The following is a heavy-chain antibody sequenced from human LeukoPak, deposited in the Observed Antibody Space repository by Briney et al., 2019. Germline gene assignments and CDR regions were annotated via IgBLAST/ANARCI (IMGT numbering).Heavy chain of an antibody. CDR1: GFTFSSYG. CDR3: ARDQYYYGSGRSFFPPPGY. V-gene: IGHV3-30*02. J-gene: IGHJ4*02. CDR2: IRYDGSNK. D-gene: IGHD3-10*01. Sequence: GGSLRLSCAASGFTFSSYGMHWVRQAPGKGLEWVAFIRYDGSNKYYADSVKGRFTISRDNSKNTLYLQMNRLRPEDTAVYCCARDQYYYGSGRSFFPPPGYWGQGTLVTVSS.